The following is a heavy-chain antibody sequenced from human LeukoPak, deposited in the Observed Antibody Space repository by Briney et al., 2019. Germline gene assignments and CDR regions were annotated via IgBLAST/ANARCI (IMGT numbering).Heavy chain of an antibody. CDR1: EFTFSSYS. V-gene: IGHV3-23*01. D-gene: IGHD2-21*02. Sequence: PGGSLRLPCVASEFTFSSYSSTWVRQAPGKGLEWVSVISGSGGSTYYADSVRGRFTISRDNSKNTLYLQMNTLRAGDTAVYYCATEATYCTGAFYSLSDYWGQGTLVTVSS. CDR3: ATEATYCTGAFYSLSDY. J-gene: IGHJ4*02. CDR2: ISGSGGST.